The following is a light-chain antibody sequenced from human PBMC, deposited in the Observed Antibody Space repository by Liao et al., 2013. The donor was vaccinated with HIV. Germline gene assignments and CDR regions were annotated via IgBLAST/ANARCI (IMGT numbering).Light chain of an antibody. CDR1: KLGDKY. CDR2: QDN. CDR3: QTWDSTSYV. V-gene: IGLV3-1*01. Sequence: SYELTQSPSVSVSPGQTATITCSGDKLGDKYASWYQQRPGQSPVLVIYQDNKRPSGIPERFSGSTSGNTATLTISGTQAIDEADYYCQTWDSTSYVFGTGTKVIVL. J-gene: IGLJ1*01.